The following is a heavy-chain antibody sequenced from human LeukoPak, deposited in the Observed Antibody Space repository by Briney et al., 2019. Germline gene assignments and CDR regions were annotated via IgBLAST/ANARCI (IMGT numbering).Heavy chain of an antibody. J-gene: IGHJ6*02. CDR1: GYTFTSYY. CDR3: ARDGTYYYDSSGYSGPAGYYYGMDV. V-gene: IGHV1-46*01. Sequence: ASVKVSCKASGYTFTSYYMHWVRQAPGQGLEWMGIINPSGGSTSYAQKLQGRVTMTTDTSTSTAYMELRSLRSDDTAVYYCARDGTYYYDSSGYSGPAGYYYGMDVWGQGTTVTVSS. CDR2: INPSGGST. D-gene: IGHD3-22*01.